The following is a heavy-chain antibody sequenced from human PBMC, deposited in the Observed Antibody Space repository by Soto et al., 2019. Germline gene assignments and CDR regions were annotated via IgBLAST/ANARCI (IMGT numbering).Heavy chain of an antibody. CDR1: GFTFRSYA. CDR2: ISYDENNR. Sequence: QVQLVESGGGVVQPGRSLRLSCAASGFTFRSYAMHWVRQAPGKGLEWVAVISYDENNRYYTDSVKGRFTISRDNSPNKXYLQVNSLRAEDTAVYYCARAMDTAMASKDNWFDPWGQGTLVTVSS. V-gene: IGHV3-30-3*01. D-gene: IGHD5-18*01. CDR3: ARAMDTAMASKDNWFDP. J-gene: IGHJ5*02.